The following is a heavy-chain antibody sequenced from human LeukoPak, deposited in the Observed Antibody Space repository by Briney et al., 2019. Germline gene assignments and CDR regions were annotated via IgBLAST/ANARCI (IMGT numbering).Heavy chain of an antibody. CDR3: ARAIAVTDFDY. CDR2: ISSSGSTI. CDR1: GGSFSGYY. V-gene: IGHV3-11*04. Sequence: LSLTCAVYGGSFSGYYWSWIRQAPGKGLEWVSYISSSGSTIYYADSVKGRFTISRDNAKNSLYLQMNSLRAEDTAVYYCARAIAVTDFDYWGQGTLVTVSS. D-gene: IGHD6-19*01. J-gene: IGHJ4*02.